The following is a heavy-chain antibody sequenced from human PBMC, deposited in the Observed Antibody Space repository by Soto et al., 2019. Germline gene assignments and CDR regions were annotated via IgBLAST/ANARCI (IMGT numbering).Heavy chain of an antibody. CDR3: AKDRVIGFGTLDAFDI. V-gene: IGHV3-23*01. CDR2: ISGSGGST. Sequence: GGSLRLSCAASGFTFSSYAMSWVRQAPGKGLEWVSAISGSGGSTYYADSVKGRFTISRDNSKNTLYLQMNSLRAEDTAVYYCAKDRVIGFGTLDAFDIWGQGTMVTVSS. J-gene: IGHJ3*02. CDR1: GFTFSSYA. D-gene: IGHD3-10*01.